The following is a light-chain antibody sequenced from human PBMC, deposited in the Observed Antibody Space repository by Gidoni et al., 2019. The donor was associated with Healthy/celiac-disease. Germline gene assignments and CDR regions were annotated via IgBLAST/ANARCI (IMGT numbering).Light chain of an antibody. Sequence: QPVLTQPPPASASLGASVTLTCTLSSGYSNYKVDWYQQRPGKGPRFVMRVGTGGIVGSKGDGIPDRFSVLGSGLNRYLTIKNIQEEDESDYHCGADHGSGSNVVFGGGTKLTVL. CDR1: SGYSNYK. J-gene: IGLJ2*01. V-gene: IGLV9-49*01. CDR3: GADHGSGSNVV. CDR2: VGTGGIVG.